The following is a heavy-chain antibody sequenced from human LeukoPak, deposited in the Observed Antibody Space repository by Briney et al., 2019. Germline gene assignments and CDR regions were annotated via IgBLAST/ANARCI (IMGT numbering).Heavy chain of an antibody. CDR2: INPNSGGT. CDR1: GYTFTSYD. J-gene: IGHJ4*02. Sequence: ASVKVSCKASGYTFTSYDINWVRQATGQGLEWMGWINPNSGGTNYAQKFQGRVTMSRDTSISTAYMELSRLRSDDTAVYYCAGAKSGPDSFDYWGQGTLVTVSS. D-gene: IGHD6-25*01. V-gene: IGHV1-2*02. CDR3: AGAKSGPDSFDY.